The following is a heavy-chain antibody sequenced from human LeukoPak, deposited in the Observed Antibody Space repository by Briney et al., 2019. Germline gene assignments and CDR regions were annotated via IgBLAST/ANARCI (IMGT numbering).Heavy chain of an antibody. J-gene: IGHJ3*02. Sequence: GRSLRLSCAASGVTFDDYAMHWVRQTPGKGLEWVSGISWNSGSIGYADSVKGRFTISRDNAKNSLYLQMNSLRAEDMALYYCAKDIAAAALYAFDIWGQGTMVNVSS. D-gene: IGHD6-13*01. CDR2: ISWNSGSI. CDR3: AKDIAAAALYAFDI. CDR1: GVTFDDYA. V-gene: IGHV3-9*03.